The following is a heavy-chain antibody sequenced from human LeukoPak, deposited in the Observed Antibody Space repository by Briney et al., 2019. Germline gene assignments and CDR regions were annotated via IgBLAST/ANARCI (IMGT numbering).Heavy chain of an antibody. D-gene: IGHD5-18*01. Sequence: PGGSLRLSCAASGFTFSSYWMHWVRQAPGKGLVWVSRINTDGSSTSYADSVKGRFTISRDNAKNRLYVQMNSLRAEDTAVYYCATGSGLWSPDYWGQGTLVIVSS. J-gene: IGHJ4*02. V-gene: IGHV3-74*01. CDR1: GFTFSSYW. CDR2: INTDGSST. CDR3: ATGSGLWSPDY.